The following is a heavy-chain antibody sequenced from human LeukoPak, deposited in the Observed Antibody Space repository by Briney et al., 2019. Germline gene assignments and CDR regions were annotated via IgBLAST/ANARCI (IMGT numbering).Heavy chain of an antibody. V-gene: IGHV7-4-1*02. CDR3: AMGYSYGPSDMDV. Sequence: ASVKVSCKASGYTFISYSMNWVRQAPGQGLEWMGWINTNTGNPTYAQGFTGRFVFSLDTSVSTAYLQISSLKAEDTAVYYCAMGYSYGPSDMDVWGKGTTVTVSS. CDR2: INTNTGNP. J-gene: IGHJ6*03. CDR1: GYTFISYS. D-gene: IGHD5-18*01.